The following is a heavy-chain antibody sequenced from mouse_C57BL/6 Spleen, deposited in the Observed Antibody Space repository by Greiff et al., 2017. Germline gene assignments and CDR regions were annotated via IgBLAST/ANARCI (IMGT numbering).Heavy chain of an antibody. CDR1: GYSITSGYY. D-gene: IGHD2-3*01. J-gene: IGHJ3*01. CDR2: ISYDGSN. CDR3: ARDGDGYYSAWFAY. Sequence: DVKLQESGPGLVKPSQSLSLTCSVTGYSITSGYYWNWIRQFPGNKLEWMGYISYDGSNNYNPSLKNRISLTRDTSKNQFFLKLNSLTTEDTATYYCARDGDGYYSAWFAYWGQGTLVTVSA. V-gene: IGHV3-6*01.